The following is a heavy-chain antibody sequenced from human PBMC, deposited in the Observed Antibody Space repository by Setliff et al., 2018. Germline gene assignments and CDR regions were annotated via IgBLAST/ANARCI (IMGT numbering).Heavy chain of an antibody. CDR1: GGSFSGYY. D-gene: IGHD3-10*01. V-gene: IGHV4-34*01. Sequence: SETLSLTCAVYGGSFSGYYWSWIRQPPGKGLEWIGEINHSGSTNYNPSLKSRVTISVDMSKNQFSLKLSSVTAADTAVYYCARSSSGSPHYYYAMDVWGQGTTVTVSS. CDR3: ARSSSGSPHYYYAMDV. J-gene: IGHJ6*02. CDR2: INHSGST.